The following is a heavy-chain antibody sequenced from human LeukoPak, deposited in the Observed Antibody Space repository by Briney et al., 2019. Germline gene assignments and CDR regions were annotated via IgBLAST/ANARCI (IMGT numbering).Heavy chain of an antibody. J-gene: IGHJ4*02. D-gene: IGHD5-24*01. CDR2: IYSGGST. V-gene: IGHV3-66*01. CDR3: ARGWLQLELDY. Sequence: GGFLRLSCAASGFTVSSNYMSWVRQAPGKGLEWVSVIYSGGSTYYADSVKGRFTISRDNSKNTLYLQMNSLRAEDTAVYYCARGWLQLELDYWGQGTLVTVSS. CDR1: GFTVSSNY.